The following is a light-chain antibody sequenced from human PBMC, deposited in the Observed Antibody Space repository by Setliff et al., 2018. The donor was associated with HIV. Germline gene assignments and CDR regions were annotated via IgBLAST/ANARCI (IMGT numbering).Light chain of an antibody. J-gene: IGLJ1*01. CDR1: NSNIGSRT. Sequence: QSVLTQPPSASATPGQRVTISCSGSNSNIGSRTVNWYQKLPGTAPKLLIYGNNQRPSGVPDRFSGSQSGTSASLAISWLQSEDEADYYCAAWDDSLGGFVFGTGTKVTVL. CDR3: AAWDDSLGGFV. V-gene: IGLV1-44*01. CDR2: GNN.